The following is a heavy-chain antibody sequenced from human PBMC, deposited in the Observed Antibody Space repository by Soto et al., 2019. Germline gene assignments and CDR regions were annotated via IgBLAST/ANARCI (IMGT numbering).Heavy chain of an antibody. CDR3: ARGSSGWPPRLDY. D-gene: IGHD6-19*01. V-gene: IGHV4-59*01. J-gene: IGHJ4*02. CDR2: IYYSGST. Sequence: QVQLQESGPGLVKPSETLSLNCTVSGGPISSYYWSWIRQSPGKGLEWIGYIYYSGSTNYNPSLNGRFTVSVDTSKTQFSLELSSVTAADTAVYYCARGSSGWPPRLDYWGQGTLVTVSS. CDR1: GGPISSYY.